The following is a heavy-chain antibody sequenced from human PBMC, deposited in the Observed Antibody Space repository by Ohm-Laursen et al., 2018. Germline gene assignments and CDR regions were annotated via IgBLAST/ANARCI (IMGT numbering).Heavy chain of an antibody. CDR3: ARDKVYGDLSWSKYRPYYFDS. J-gene: IGHJ4*02. CDR2: MNPNSGDT. V-gene: IGHV1-8*01. CDR1: GYTFTSDH. D-gene: IGHD4-17*01. Sequence: GASVKVSCKTSGYTFTSDHVNWVRQATGQGLEWMGWMNPNSGDTGYAQKFQGRVSMTRDTSTSTVYMELTSLRSEDTAVYYCARDKVYGDLSWSKYRPYYFDSWGQGTLVTVSS.